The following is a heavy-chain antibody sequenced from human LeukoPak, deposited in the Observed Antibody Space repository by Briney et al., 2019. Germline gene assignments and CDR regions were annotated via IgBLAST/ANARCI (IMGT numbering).Heavy chain of an antibody. Sequence: PGRSLRLSCAASGFTFSTYWMYWVRQAPGKGLVWVSRINSDGSSTSYADSVKGRFTISRDNAKNTLYLQMNSLRAEDTALYYCAREVVPSDAFDIWGQGTMVTVSS. CDR1: GFTFSTYW. J-gene: IGHJ3*02. V-gene: IGHV3-74*01. D-gene: IGHD2-15*01. CDR2: INSDGSST. CDR3: AREVVPSDAFDI.